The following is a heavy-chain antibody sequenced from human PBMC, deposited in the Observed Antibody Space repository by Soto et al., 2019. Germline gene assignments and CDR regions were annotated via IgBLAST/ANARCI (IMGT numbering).Heavy chain of an antibody. V-gene: IGHV4-59*01. CDR2: IAYTGIT. CDR1: GGPIRSYY. D-gene: IGHD5-12*01. J-gene: IGHJ4*02. CDR3: AREGFSGYEALDY. Sequence: QVHLQESGPGLLKPSETLSLTCSVSGGPIRSYYLSWVRQPPGKGLEWIAYIAYTGITGYNPSLRSGVTISGDTSQNVFSLKMTSVTAADTAVYYCAREGFSGYEALDYWGQGILVTVSS.